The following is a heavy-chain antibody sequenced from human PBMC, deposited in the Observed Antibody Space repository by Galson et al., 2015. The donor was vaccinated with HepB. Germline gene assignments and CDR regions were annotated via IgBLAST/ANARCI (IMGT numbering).Heavy chain of an antibody. V-gene: IGHV4-59*08. CDR1: GFTFSSYG. D-gene: IGHD4-23*01. CDR3: ARHPYDYGGRYYFDY. CDR2: IYYSGST. J-gene: IGHJ4*02. Sequence: LRLSCAASGFTFSSYGMHWVRQAPGKGLEWIGYIYYSGSTNYNPSLKSRVTISVDTSKNQLTLKLSSVTAADTAVYYCARHPYDYGGRYYFDYWGQGTLVTVSS.